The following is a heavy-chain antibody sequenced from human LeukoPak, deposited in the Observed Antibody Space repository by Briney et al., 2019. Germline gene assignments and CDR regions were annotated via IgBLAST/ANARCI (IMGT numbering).Heavy chain of an antibody. CDR3: AKGGRWLQFWFDP. D-gene: IGHD5-24*01. CDR1: DGSISSYY. J-gene: IGHJ5*02. Sequence: KPSETLSLTCTVSDGSISSYYWSWIRQPPGKGLEWIGYIYYSGSTNYNPSLKSRVTISVDTSKNQFSLKLSPVTAADTAVYYCAKGGRWLQFWFDPWGQGTLVTVSS. CDR2: IYYSGST. V-gene: IGHV4-59*01.